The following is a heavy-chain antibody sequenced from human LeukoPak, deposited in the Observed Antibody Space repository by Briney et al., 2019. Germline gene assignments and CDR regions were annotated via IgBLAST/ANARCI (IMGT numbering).Heavy chain of an antibody. CDR1: GFIFSDAW. J-gene: IGHJ4*02. V-gene: IGHV3-15*01. Sequence: GGSLRLSCAGSGFIFSDAWIGWVRRAPGEGLEWVGRIKNKVDGETRDYAAPVKGRFTISRDDSKNTAYLQMNSLKTEDTAVYYCTTRGGLGYWGQGTLVTVSS. CDR3: TTRGGLGY. CDR2: IKNKVDGETR. D-gene: IGHD2-15*01.